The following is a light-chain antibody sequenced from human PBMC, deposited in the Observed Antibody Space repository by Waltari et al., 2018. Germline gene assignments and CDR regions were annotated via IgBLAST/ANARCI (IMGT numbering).Light chain of an antibody. Sequence: QSALTQPASVSGSPGQSITISCTGTSSDVGRYVLVSWYQQHPGKAPTLMIYEVNKRPSGVSYRFSGSKSGSTAFLTISGLQADDEAHYYCCSYAGSSVFKVLFGGGTKLTVL. J-gene: IGLJ2*01. CDR2: EVN. V-gene: IGLV2-23*02. CDR3: CSYAGSSVFKVL. CDR1: SSDVGRYVL.